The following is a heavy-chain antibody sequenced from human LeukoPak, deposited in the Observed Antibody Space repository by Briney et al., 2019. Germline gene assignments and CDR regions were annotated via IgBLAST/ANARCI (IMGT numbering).Heavy chain of an antibody. CDR1: GFTSSTYW. CDR3: ARALCIWGGDCHYFDY. Sequence: PGGSLRLSCAASGFTSSTYWMTWVRQAPGKGLEWVANIKEDGSEKYYVDSVKGRFTISRDNAKNSLYLQMNSLRAEDTAVYYCARALCIWGGDCHYFDYWGQGTLVTVSS. J-gene: IGHJ4*02. CDR2: IKEDGSEK. V-gene: IGHV3-7*01. D-gene: IGHD2-21*01.